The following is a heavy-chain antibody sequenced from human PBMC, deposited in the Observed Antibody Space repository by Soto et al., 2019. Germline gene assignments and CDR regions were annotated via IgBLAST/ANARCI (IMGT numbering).Heavy chain of an antibody. Sequence: EVQLLESGGGLVRPGGSLTISCVVSGLSSRSHAMYWVRQAPGRGLEWVAGISGGGYTSYYPASVRGRFIISRDNSKNTVYQQFDNLRVDDTAGYYCANAQGVATIKSNFDYWGQGTLVTVAS. V-gene: IGHV3-23*01. CDR3: ANAQGVATIKSNFDY. J-gene: IGHJ4*02. CDR1: GLSSRSHA. CDR2: ISGGGYTS. D-gene: IGHD5-12*01.